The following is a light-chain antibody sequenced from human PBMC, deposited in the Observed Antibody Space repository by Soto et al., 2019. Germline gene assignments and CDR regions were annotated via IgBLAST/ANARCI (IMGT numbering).Light chain of an antibody. CDR3: QQSYSTTWT. J-gene: IGKJ1*01. CDR2: AAS. Sequence: TQSPATLSSFPGDRVTLSCRASQSISSWLAWYQQKPGKAPKLLIYAASSLQSGVPSRFSGSGSETDFTLTISSLQPEDFATYSCQQSYSTTWTFGQGTKVDIK. CDR1: QSISSW. V-gene: IGKV1-39*01.